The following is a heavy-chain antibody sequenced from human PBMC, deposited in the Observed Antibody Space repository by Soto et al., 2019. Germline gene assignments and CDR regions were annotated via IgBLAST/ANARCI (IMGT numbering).Heavy chain of an antibody. CDR2: IYYSGST. Sequence: QVQLQESGPGMVRPSQTLSLTCTVSGGSISSGGYYWSWIRQHPGKGLEWIGYIYYSGSTYYNPSLKSRVTISVDTSKNQFSLKLSSVTAADTAVYYCARGGRRSPAMDVWGQGTTVTVSS. CDR3: ARGGRRSPAMDV. J-gene: IGHJ6*02. V-gene: IGHV4-31*03. CDR1: GGSISSGGYY.